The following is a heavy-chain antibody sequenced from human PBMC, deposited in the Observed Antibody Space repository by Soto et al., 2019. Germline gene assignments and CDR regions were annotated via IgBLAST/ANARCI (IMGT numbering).Heavy chain of an antibody. J-gene: IGHJ3*02. Sequence: QVQLVESGGGLVQPGGSLRLSCAASGFTFGDYEMSWIRQAAGKGPEWVSFISRSGNRIYYADSVKGRFSIPRDNAENSLYLQMESLRVEDPATYFCARSSGWDEADAFGMWGQGTMVTVSA. V-gene: IGHV3-11*01. CDR1: GFTFGDYE. CDR3: ARSSGWDEADAFGM. D-gene: IGHD6-19*01. CDR2: ISRSGNRI.